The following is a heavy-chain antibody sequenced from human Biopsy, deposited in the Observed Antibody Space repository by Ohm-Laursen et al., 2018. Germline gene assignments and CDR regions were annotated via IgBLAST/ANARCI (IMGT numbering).Heavy chain of an antibody. CDR1: SYTFTDYN. CDR2: INCKTGAT. J-gene: IGHJ4*02. CDR3: ARDPLNGHKHFDY. D-gene: IGHD2-8*01. V-gene: IGHV1-2*02. Sequence: GSSVTVFCKASSYTFTDYNIHSMRLAPGQGLEWLGYINCKTGATNYAQKFQGTVTMTRDTSISTAYLALGSLRSADTAIYYCARDPLNGHKHFDYWGQGSLVTVSS.